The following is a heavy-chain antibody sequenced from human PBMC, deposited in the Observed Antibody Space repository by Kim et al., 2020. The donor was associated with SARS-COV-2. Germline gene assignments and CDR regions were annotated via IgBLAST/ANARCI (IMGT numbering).Heavy chain of an antibody. J-gene: IGHJ4*02. CDR3: ARDRRDSANYFDW. CDR1: GFTFSAHG. Sequence: GGSLRLSCATSGFTFSAHGMHWVRQAPGKGLEWVAVIWFDGTKTYYAESVRGRFTISRDESKNTVYLQMNNLRVEDTAVYYCARDRRDSANYFDWWGQGTLGTVSS. CDR2: IWFDGTKT. V-gene: IGHV3-33*01. D-gene: IGHD2-15*01.